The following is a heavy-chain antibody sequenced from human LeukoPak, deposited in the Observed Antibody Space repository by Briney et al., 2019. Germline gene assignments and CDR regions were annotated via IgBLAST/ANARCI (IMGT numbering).Heavy chain of an antibody. CDR2: IIPVFGTA. CDR3: ARDRVVGLGIDNAFDI. V-gene: IGHV1-69*13. CDR1: GGTFSSYA. D-gene: IGHD2-15*01. J-gene: IGHJ3*02. Sequence: ASVKVSCKASGGTFSSYAISWVRQAPGQGLEWMGGIIPVFGTANYAQKFQGRVTVTADESTSTAYMELSSLRSEDTAVYYCARDRVVGLGIDNAFDIWGHGTMVTVSS.